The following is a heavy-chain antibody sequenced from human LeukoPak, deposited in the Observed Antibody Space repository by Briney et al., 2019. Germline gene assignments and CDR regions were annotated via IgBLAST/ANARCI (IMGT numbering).Heavy chain of an antibody. CDR2: INPNSGGT. Sequence: ASVKVSCKASGYTFTGYYMHWVRQAPGQGLEWMGWINPNSGGTNYAQKFRGRVTMTRDTSISTAYMELSRLRSDDTAVYYCAREHGRSPYYYDSSGYYGNWFDPWGQGTLVTVSS. CDR3: AREHGRSPYYYDSSGYYGNWFDP. V-gene: IGHV1-2*02. D-gene: IGHD3-22*01. J-gene: IGHJ5*02. CDR1: GYTFTGYY.